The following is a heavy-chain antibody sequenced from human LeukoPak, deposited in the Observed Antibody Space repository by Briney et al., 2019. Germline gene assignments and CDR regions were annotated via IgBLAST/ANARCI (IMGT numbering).Heavy chain of an antibody. CDR1: GGSISSYY. V-gene: IGHV4-59*08. CDR3: ARHGRITIFPDY. Sequence: PSETLSLTCTVSGGSISSYYWSWIRQPPGKGLEWIGSIYHSGSTYYNPSLKSRVTISVDTSKNQFSLKLSSVTAADTAVYYCARHGRITIFPDYWGQGTLVTVSS. CDR2: IYHSGST. D-gene: IGHD3-3*01. J-gene: IGHJ4*02.